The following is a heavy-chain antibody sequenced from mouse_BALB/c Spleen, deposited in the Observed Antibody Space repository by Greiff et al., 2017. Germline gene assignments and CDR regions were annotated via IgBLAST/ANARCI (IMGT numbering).Heavy chain of an antibody. V-gene: IGHV2-2*02. CDR2: ICSGGST. Sequence: QVQLKESGPGLVQPSQSLSITCTVSGFSLTSYGVHWVRQSPGKGLEWLGVICSGGSTDYNAAFISRLSISKDNSKSQVFFKMNSLQANDTAIYYCASYLLLRSDYAMDYWGQGTSVTVSS. J-gene: IGHJ4*01. D-gene: IGHD1-1*01. CDR1: GFSLTSYG. CDR3: ASYLLLRSDYAMDY.